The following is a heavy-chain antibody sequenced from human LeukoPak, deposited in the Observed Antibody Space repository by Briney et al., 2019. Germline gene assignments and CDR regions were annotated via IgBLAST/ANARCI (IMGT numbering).Heavy chain of an antibody. CDR3: ARQEGATEEYYYYYGMDV. D-gene: IGHD1-26*01. J-gene: IGHJ6*02. Sequence: PSETLSLTCTVSGGSISSSSYYWGWIRQPPGKGLEWIGSIYYSGSTYYNPSLKSRVTISVDTPKNQFSLKLSSVTAADTAVYYCARQEGATEEYYYYYGMDVWGQGTTVTVSS. CDR1: GGSISSSSYY. CDR2: IYYSGST. V-gene: IGHV4-39*01.